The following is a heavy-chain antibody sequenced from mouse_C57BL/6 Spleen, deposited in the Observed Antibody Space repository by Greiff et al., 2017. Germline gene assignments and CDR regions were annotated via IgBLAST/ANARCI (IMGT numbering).Heavy chain of an antibody. D-gene: IGHD2-4*01. CDR1: GFTFSDYG. CDR3: ARPDYDYDVTWFAY. J-gene: IGHJ3*01. Sequence: EVMLVESGGGLVKPGGSLKLSCAASGFTFSDYGMHWVRQAPEKGLEWVAYISSGSSTIYYADTVKGRFTISRDNAKNTLFLQMTSLRSEDTAMYYCARPDYDYDVTWFAYWGQGTLVTVSA. V-gene: IGHV5-17*01. CDR2: ISSGSSTI.